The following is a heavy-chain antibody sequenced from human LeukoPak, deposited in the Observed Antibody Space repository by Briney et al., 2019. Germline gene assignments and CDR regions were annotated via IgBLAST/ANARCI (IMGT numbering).Heavy chain of an antibody. V-gene: IGHV4-59*08. CDR1: GGXISSYY. J-gene: IGHJ3*02. Sequence: PSETLSLTCTVPGGXISSYYCSWIRQPPGKGLEWIGYISYSGSTNYNPSLKSRVTISIDTSKNQFSLKLRSVTAADTAIYYCARQGYDILTGYIDAFDIWGQGTMVTVSS. CDR3: ARQGYDILTGYIDAFDI. D-gene: IGHD3-9*01. CDR2: ISYSGST.